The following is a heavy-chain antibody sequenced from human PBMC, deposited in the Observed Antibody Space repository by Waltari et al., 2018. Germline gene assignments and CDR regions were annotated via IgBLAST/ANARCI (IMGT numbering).Heavy chain of an antibody. CDR2: ISSSSSTI. V-gene: IGHV3-48*01. Sequence: EVQLVESGGGLVQPGGSLRLSCAASGFTFSSYTMNWVRQAPGKGLEWVSYISSSSSTIYYADSVKGRFTISRDNAKNSLYLQMNSLRAEDTAVYYCARDLGYCSSTSCYALYYYYYYGMDVWGQGTMVTVSS. D-gene: IGHD2-2*01. J-gene: IGHJ6*02. CDR1: GFTFSSYT. CDR3: ARDLGYCSSTSCYALYYYYYYGMDV.